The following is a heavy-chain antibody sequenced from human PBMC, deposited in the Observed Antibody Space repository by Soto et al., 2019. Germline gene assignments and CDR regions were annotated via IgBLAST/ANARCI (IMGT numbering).Heavy chain of an antibody. Sequence: QVQLVESGGGVVQPGRSLRLSCAASGFTFRNFAMHWVRQAPGKGLEWLAAITFDGKDKYYADSVKGRFTISRDTSKNTLYLQMNSLIIDDTALYFCTRDLLAGHDVYWGQGTLVTVSS. V-gene: IGHV3-30*04. CDR3: TRDLLAGHDVY. D-gene: IGHD5-12*01. J-gene: IGHJ4*02. CDR2: ITFDGKDK. CDR1: GFTFRNFA.